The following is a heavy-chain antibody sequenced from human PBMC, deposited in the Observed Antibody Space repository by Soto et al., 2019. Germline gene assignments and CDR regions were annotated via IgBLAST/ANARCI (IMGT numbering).Heavy chain of an antibody. V-gene: IGHV1-2*02. CDR2: INPNSGGT. Sequence: VASVKVSCRASGYTFTDYYMHWVRQAPGQGLEWMGWINPNSGGTNYAQKFQGRVTMTRDTSISTAYMDLSRLRSDDTAVYYCARDPPTYGDYVSYYAFDIWGQGTMVTVSS. CDR3: ARDPPTYGDYVSYYAFDI. D-gene: IGHD4-17*01. J-gene: IGHJ3*02. CDR1: GYTFTDYY.